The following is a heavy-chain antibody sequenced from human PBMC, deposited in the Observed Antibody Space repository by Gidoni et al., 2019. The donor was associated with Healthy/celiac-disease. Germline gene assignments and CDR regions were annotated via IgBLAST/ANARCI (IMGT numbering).Heavy chain of an antibody. V-gene: IGHV4-59*01. J-gene: IGHJ1*01. CDR1: GGSISSYY. CDR3: ARGSPTNIYDSSGYRYFQH. CDR2: IYYSGST. Sequence: QVQLQESGPGLVKPSATLSLTCTVSGGSISSYYWSWIRQPPGKGLEWIGYIYYSGSTNYNPSLKSRVTISVDTSKNQFSLKLSSVTAADTAVYYCARGSPTNIYDSSGYRYFQHWGQGTLVTVSS. D-gene: IGHD3-22*01.